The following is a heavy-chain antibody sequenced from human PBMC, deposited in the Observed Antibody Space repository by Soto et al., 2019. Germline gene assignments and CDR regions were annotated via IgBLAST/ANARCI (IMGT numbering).Heavy chain of an antibody. CDR2: ITASGGGT. CDR1: GFTFSSYA. J-gene: IGHJ4*02. D-gene: IGHD1-1*01. CDR3: AKAGGTIWTSLDY. Sequence: EVHLLESGGGLVQPGGSLRLSCAASGFTFSSYAMSWVRQAPGKGLEWVSTITASGGGTYSADSVKGRFTISRDNSKTTLSLQMNSLRTEDTAVYYCAKAGGTIWTSLDYWGQGSLVTVSS. V-gene: IGHV3-23*01.